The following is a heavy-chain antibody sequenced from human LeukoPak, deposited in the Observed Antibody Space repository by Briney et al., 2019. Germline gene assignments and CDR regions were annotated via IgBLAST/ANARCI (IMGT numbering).Heavy chain of an antibody. CDR3: TTYSNYPAQLDY. CDR1: GYTFTGYY. D-gene: IGHD4-11*01. J-gene: IGHJ4*02. CDR2: INPNSGGT. Sequence: ASVKVSCKASGYTFTGYYMHWVRPAPGQGLEWMGWINPNSGGTNYAQKFQGRGTMTRVTSISTADKELSRLRSDDTAVYYCTTYSNYPAQLDYWGQGTRVTVSS. V-gene: IGHV1-2*02.